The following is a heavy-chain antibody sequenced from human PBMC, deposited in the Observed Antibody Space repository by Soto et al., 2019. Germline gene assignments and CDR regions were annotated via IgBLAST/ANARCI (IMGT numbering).Heavy chain of an antibody. CDR3: ARDRLVPYGYGMDV. CDR2: IWFDGSKK. V-gene: IGHV3-33*01. CDR1: GFTFRSYG. Sequence: GGSLRLSCAASGFTFRSYGIHWVRQAPGKGLEWVALIWFDGSKKYYVDSVKGRFAVSRDNSKNTLYLQMNSLRVEDTAVYYCARDRLVPYGYGMDVWGQGTTDSVSS. D-gene: IGHD2-2*01. J-gene: IGHJ6*02.